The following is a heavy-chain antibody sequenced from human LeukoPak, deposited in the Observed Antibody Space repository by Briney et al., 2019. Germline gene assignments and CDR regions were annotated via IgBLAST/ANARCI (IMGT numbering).Heavy chain of an antibody. CDR3: ARPYYYDSTGYYQYYFDY. V-gene: IGHV1-18*01. CDR1: GYTFTSYG. J-gene: IGHJ4*02. CDR2: ISAYNGNT. Sequence: ASVKVSCKASGYTFTSYGISWVRQAPGQGLEWMGWISAYNGNTNYAQKLQGRVTMTTDPSTSTAYMELRSLRSDDTAVYYCARPYYYDSTGYYQYYFDYWGQGTLVTVSS. D-gene: IGHD3-22*01.